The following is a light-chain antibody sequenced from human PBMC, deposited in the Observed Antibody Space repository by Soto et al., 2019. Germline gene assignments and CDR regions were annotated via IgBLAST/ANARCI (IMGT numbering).Light chain of an antibody. V-gene: IGLV1-44*01. CDR3: QSYDNSLSGYV. CDR2: HNN. J-gene: IGLJ1*01. Sequence: QSVLTQPPSASGTPGQRVTISCSGSSSNIGSNTVNWYQQHPGIAPKLLISHNNNRPSGVPDRFSGSKSDTSASLAITGLQADDEADYYCQSYDNSLSGYVFGTGTKVTVL. CDR1: SSNIGSNT.